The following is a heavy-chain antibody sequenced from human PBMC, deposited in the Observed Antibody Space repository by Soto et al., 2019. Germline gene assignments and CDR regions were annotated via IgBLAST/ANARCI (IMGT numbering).Heavy chain of an antibody. CDR3: ARELNTDSSAYYSFAY. V-gene: IGHV1-18*01. CDR2: VGTNNANT. D-gene: IGHD3-22*01. J-gene: IGHJ4*02. Sequence: QVQLVQSGPEVKMPGASVKVSRKTSGYSFTAYGLAWLRQAPGQRPEWLGWVGTNNANTNYAQKFQGRVTMTTDRSTTTTYMELRSLRSDDTAVYYCARELNTDSSAYYSFAYWGQGTLVTVSS. CDR1: GYSFTAYG.